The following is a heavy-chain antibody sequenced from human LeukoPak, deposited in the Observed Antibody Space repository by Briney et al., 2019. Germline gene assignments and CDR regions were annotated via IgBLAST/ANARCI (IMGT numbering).Heavy chain of an antibody. CDR3: ATGVPGAYRIIY. CDR1: GFTVSNNY. D-gene: IGHD7-27*01. CDR2: IYSGGNT. Sequence: AGGSLRLSCAASGFTVSNNYMSWVRQAPGTGLEWVSVIYSGGNTYYADSVKGRFTISRDNSKNTLYLQMNSLRAEDTAVYYCATGVPGAYRIIYWGQGTLVTVSS. V-gene: IGHV3-66*01. J-gene: IGHJ4*02.